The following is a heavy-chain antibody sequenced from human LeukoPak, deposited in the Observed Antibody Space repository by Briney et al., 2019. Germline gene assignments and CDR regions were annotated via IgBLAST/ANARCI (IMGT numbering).Heavy chain of an antibody. D-gene: IGHD3-3*01. CDR3: ARGLIVTTIFGVVIIEDADDAFDI. CDR2: INHSGST. V-gene: IGHV4-34*01. CDR1: GGSFSGYY. Sequence: SETLSLTCAVYGGSFSGYYWSWIRQPPGKGLEWIGEINHSGSTNYSPSLKSRVTISVDTSKNQFSLKLSSVTAADTAVYYCARGLIVTTIFGVVIIEDADDAFDIWGQGTMVTVSS. J-gene: IGHJ3*02.